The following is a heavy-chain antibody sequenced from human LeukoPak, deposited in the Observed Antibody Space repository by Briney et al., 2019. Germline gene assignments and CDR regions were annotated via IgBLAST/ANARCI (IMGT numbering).Heavy chain of an antibody. CDR2: ISGSATST. CDR3: ARDRDYGPDY. Sequence: GGSLRLSCAASGFTFSDYAMSWVRQAPGKGLEWVSAISGSATSTYYADSVKGRFTISRDNAKNTLYLQMNSLRAEDTAVYYCARDRDYGPDYWGQGTLVTVSS. CDR1: GFTFSDYA. D-gene: IGHD4/OR15-4a*01. V-gene: IGHV3-23*01. J-gene: IGHJ4*02.